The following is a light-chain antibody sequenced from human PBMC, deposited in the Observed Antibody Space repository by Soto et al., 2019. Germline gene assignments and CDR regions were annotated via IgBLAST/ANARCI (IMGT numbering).Light chain of an antibody. V-gene: IGKV1-5*03. CDR3: QHYNSYSEA. CDR1: QTISSW. Sequence: DIQMTQSPSTLSGSVGDRVTITCRASQTISSWLAWYQQKPGKAPKLLIYKASTLKSGVPSRFSGSGSGTEFTLTISSLQPDDFATHSCQHYNSYSEAFGQGTKVDIK. J-gene: IGKJ1*01. CDR2: KAS.